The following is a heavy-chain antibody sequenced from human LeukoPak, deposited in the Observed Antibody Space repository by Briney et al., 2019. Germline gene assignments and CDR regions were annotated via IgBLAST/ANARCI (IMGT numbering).Heavy chain of an antibody. D-gene: IGHD3-10*01. CDR1: GGSISSPNFY. J-gene: IGHJ4*02. CDR2: VYESGFT. CDR3: ARLVRGVPAT. Sequence: SETLSLTCTVSGGSISSPNFYWGWIRQPPGKGLEWIGSVYESGFTYYNPSLKSRVTVSADASKNHVSLRLTSVTAADTAVYYCARLVRGVPATWGQGTLVTVPS. V-gene: IGHV4-39*07.